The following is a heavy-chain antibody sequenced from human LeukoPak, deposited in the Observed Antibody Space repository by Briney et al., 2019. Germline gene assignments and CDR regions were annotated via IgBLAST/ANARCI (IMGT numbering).Heavy chain of an antibody. CDR1: GYTFTNYG. V-gene: IGHV1-18*01. D-gene: IGHD6-13*01. Sequence: PSVKVSCKASGYTFTNYGITWVRQAPGQGLEWMGWISAYNGNTNYAQKVQGRVTLTTDTSTSTAYMELTRLRSDDTAVYYCARGPLAVAGSPLFYWGQGTLVTVSS. CDR2: ISAYNGNT. J-gene: IGHJ4*02. CDR3: ARGPLAVAGSPLFY.